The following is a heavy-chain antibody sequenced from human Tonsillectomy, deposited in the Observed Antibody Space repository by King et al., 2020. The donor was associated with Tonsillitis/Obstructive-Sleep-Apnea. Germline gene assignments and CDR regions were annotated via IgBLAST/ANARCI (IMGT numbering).Heavy chain of an antibody. D-gene: IGHD2-15*01. CDR1: GYRFTSYW. CDR3: ARLSDIVVVVAAHYAFDI. J-gene: IGHJ3*02. CDR2: IYPGDSDT. V-gene: IGHV5-51*01. Sequence: QLVQSGAEVKKPGDSLKISCKGSGYRFTSYWIGWVRQMPGTGLEWMGIIYPGDSDTRYSPSFQGQVTISADESIDTAYLQWRSLKTSDTAIYYCARLSDIVVVVAAHYAFDIWGQGTTVTVSS.